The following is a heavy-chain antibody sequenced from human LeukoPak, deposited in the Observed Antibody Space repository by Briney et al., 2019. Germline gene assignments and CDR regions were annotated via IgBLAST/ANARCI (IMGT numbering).Heavy chain of an antibody. D-gene: IGHD3-9*01. CDR3: ARDDYDILTGYYFGLDY. V-gene: IGHV1-18*04. J-gene: IGHJ4*02. Sequence: ASVKVSCKASGCTFTSYGISWVRQAPGQGLEWMGWISAYNGNTNYAQKLQGRVTMTTDTSTSTAYMELRSLRSDDTAVYYCARDDYDILTGYYFGLDYWGQGPLVTVSS. CDR2: ISAYNGNT. CDR1: GCTFTSYG.